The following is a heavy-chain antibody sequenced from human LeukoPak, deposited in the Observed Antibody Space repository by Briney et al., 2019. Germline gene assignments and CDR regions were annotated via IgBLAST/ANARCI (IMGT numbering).Heavy chain of an antibody. V-gene: IGHV1-2*02. D-gene: IGHD2-15*01. J-gene: IGHJ4*02. CDR2: INPNSGGT. CDR3: ARAGYCSDGKCYTFDY. CDR1: GYTFTAYS. Sequence: GASVKVSCKASGYTFTAYSMHWVRQAPGQGLEWMGWINPNSGGTDCAQGFQGRVTMTRDTSITMLYMEMSSLTPDDTAVYYCARAGYCSDGKCYTFDYWGQGTLVTVSS.